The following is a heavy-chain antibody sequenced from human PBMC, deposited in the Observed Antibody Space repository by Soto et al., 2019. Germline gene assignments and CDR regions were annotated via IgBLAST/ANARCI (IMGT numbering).Heavy chain of an antibody. J-gene: IGHJ5*02. D-gene: IGHD6-13*01. Sequence: EVQLLESGGGLVQPGGSLRLSCAASGFTFSNYAMTWVRQAPGKGLEWVSGISGSGSRIYYADSVKGRFTISRDNSKNTLYLQMNSLRAGDTAVYYCAKGGDSSSWKNWFDPWGQGTLVTVSS. CDR1: GFTFSNYA. CDR3: AKGGDSSSWKNWFDP. CDR2: ISGSGSRI. V-gene: IGHV3-23*01.